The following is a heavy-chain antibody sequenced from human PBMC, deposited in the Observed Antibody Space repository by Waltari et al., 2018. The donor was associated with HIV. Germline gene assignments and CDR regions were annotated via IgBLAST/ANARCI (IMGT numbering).Heavy chain of an antibody. D-gene: IGHD3-10*01. J-gene: IGHJ5*02. V-gene: IGHV3-33*01. CDR1: GFTFSIYG. Sequence: QVQLVESGGGVVQPGRSLRLPCGASGFTFSIYGMHCGRQATGKGLEWVAVIWYDRSNKYYADSVKGRFTISRDNSKNTLYLQMNSLRAEDTAVYYCASNYYYGSGSYLDPWGQGTLVTVSS. CDR3: ASNYYYGSGSYLDP. CDR2: IWYDRSNK.